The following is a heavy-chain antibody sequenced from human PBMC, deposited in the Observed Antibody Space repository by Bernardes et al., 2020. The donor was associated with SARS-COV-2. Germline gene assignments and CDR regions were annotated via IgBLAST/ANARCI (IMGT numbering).Heavy chain of an antibody. J-gene: IGHJ6*02. Sequence: GGSLRLSCVASGFTVSKNAMTWVRQVPGKGLEWVSAISAIGGSTYYAESVKGRFTISRDNSKNTLYLEMTSLRAEDTAVYYCSKNAKYSSSSMEVWGQGTTVTVSS. CDR1: GFTVSKNA. D-gene: IGHD6-6*01. V-gene: IGHV3-23*01. CDR3: SKNAKYSSSSMEV. CDR2: ISAIGGST.